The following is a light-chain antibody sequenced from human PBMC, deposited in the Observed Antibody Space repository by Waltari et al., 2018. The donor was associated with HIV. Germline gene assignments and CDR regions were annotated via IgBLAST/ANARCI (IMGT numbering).Light chain of an antibody. V-gene: IGKV3-11*01. CDR3: QQRDKWPPSYT. CDR2: DGS. J-gene: IGKJ2*01. CDR1: QSISRY. Sequence: EIVLTQSPATLSLSPGHTATLSCRASQSISRYLAWYQQKPGQAPSLLIYDGSHMATGSPARFSGSGSGTDFTLTIGPLEPEDFAVYYCQQRDKWPPSYTFGQGTRVEI.